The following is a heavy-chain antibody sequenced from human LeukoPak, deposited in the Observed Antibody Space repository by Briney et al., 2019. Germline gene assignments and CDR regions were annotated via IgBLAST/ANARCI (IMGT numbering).Heavy chain of an antibody. Sequence: GGSLRLSCVASGFTFSSYGMHWVRQAPGKGLEWVAVISYDGSNKYYADSVKGRFTISRDNSKNTLYLQMNSLRAEDTAVYYCAKALIDDYGGNYGGLDYWGQGTLVTVSS. CDR3: AKALIDDYGGNYGGLDY. CDR1: GFTFSSYG. CDR2: ISYDGSNK. V-gene: IGHV3-30*18. J-gene: IGHJ4*02. D-gene: IGHD4-23*01.